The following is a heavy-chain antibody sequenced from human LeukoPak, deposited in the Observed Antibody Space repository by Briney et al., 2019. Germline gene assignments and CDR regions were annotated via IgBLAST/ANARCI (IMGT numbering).Heavy chain of an antibody. CDR3: ARGPGTDILTGYSFYYYYGMDV. V-gene: IGHV4-4*02. CDR1: GGSISSSNW. Sequence: SETLSLTCAVSGGSISSSNWWSWVRQPPGKGLEWIGEIYHSGSTNCNPSLKSRVTISVDTSKNQFSLKLSSVTAADTAVYYCARGPGTDILTGYSFYYYYGMDVWGQGTTVTVSS. J-gene: IGHJ6*02. D-gene: IGHD3-9*01. CDR2: IYHSGST.